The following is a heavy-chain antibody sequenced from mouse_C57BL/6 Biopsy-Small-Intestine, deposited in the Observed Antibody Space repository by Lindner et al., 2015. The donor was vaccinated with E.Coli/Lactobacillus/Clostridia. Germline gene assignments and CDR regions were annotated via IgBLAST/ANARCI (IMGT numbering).Heavy chain of an antibody. CDR2: IRSKSSNFAT. Sequence: VQLQESGGGLVRPKGSLKLSCAASGFTFNSYAMHWVRQAPGKGLEWVARIRSKSSNFATYYADSVKDRFTISRDDSQSMLYLQMNNLKTEDTAMYYCVRDRSDSSGYPYAMDYWGQGTSVTVSS. V-gene: IGHV10-3*01. J-gene: IGHJ4*01. D-gene: IGHD3-2*02. CDR1: GFTFNSYA. CDR3: VRDRSDSSGYPYAMDY.